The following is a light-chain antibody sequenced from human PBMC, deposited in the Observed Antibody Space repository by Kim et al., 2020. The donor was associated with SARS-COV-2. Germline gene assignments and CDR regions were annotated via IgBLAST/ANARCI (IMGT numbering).Light chain of an antibody. CDR1: QSVGNS. V-gene: IGKV3-11*01. Sequence: LSPGDRATLSCRARQSVGNSLAWFQQKPGQAPRLLIFETSNRATGIPARFSGSGSGTAFTLTISSLEPEDFAVYYCQQRYNWPLTFGGGTKVDIK. J-gene: IGKJ4*01. CDR2: ETS. CDR3: QQRYNWPLT.